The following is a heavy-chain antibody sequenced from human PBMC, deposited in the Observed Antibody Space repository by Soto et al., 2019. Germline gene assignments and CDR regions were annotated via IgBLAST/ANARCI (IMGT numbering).Heavy chain of an antibody. Sequence: CIIQQHRKGLEWIGYIYYSGSTNYNPSLKSRVTISVDTSKNQFSLKLSSVTAADTAVYYCARHRFYGSGSYLTYYYYYYMDVWGKGTTVTVSS. CDR3: ARHRFYGSGSYLTYYYYYYMDV. V-gene: IGHV4-59*08. CDR2: IYYSGST. D-gene: IGHD3-10*01. J-gene: IGHJ6*03.